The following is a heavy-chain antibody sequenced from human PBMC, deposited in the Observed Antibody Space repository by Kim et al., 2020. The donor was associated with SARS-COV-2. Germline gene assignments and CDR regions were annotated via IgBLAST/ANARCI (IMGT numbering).Heavy chain of an antibody. V-gene: IGHV3-33*01. CDR2: IWYDGSNK. Sequence: GGSLRLSCAASGFTFSSYGMHWVRQAPGKGLEWVAVIWYDGSNKYYADSVKGRFTISRDNSKNTLYLQMNSLRAEDTAVYYCPRDLLVGATSYVMDVWRQGTTVTVSS. CDR3: PRDLLVGATSYVMDV. J-gene: IGHJ6*02. D-gene: IGHD1-26*01. CDR1: GFTFSSYG.